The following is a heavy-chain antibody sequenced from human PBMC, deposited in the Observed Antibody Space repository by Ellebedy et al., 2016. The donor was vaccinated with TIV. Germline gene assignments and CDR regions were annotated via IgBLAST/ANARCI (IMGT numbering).Heavy chain of an antibody. J-gene: IGHJ4*02. CDR1: GYTFTSYY. CDR2: INPSGGST. CDR3: ARSYGDRTIVDY. Sequence: ASVKVSXXASGYTFTSYYMHWVRQAPGQGLEWMGIINPSGGSTSYAQKFQGRVTMTRDTSTSTVYMELSSLRSEDTAVYYCARSYGDRTIVDYWGQGTLVTVSS. V-gene: IGHV1-46*01. D-gene: IGHD4-17*01.